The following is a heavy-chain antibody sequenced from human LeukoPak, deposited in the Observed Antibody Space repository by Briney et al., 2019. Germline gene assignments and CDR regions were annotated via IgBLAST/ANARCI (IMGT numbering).Heavy chain of an antibody. CDR2: ISSSSSHI. D-gene: IGHD3-22*01. J-gene: IGHJ5*02. CDR3: ARDLDYYDSSGYLGHNWFDP. Sequence: GGSLRLSCAASGFTFSSYSMNWVRQAPGKGLEWVSSISSSSSHIYYADSVKGRFTISRDNAKNSLYLQMNSLRAEDTAVYYCARDLDYYDSSGYLGHNWFDPWGQGTLVTVSS. CDR1: GFTFSSYS. V-gene: IGHV3-21*01.